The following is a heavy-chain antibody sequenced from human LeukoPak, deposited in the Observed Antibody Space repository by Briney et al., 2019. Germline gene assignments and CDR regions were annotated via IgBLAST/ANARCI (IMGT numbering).Heavy chain of an antibody. V-gene: IGHV3-30-3*01. Sequence: GGSLRLSSAASGFTFSSYAMHWVRQAPGKGLEWVAVISYDGSNKYYADSVKGRFTISRDNSKNTLYLQMNSLRAEDTAVYYCARDWGQQQLVLWWFDPWGQGTQVTVSS. J-gene: IGHJ5*02. CDR2: ISYDGSNK. CDR3: ARDWGQQQLVLWWFDP. CDR1: GFTFSSYA. D-gene: IGHD6-13*01.